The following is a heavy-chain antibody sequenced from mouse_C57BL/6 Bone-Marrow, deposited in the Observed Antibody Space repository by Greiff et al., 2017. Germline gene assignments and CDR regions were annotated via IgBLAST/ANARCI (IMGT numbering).Heavy chain of an antibody. CDR1: GFNIKDDY. CDR2: IDPENGDT. J-gene: IGHJ3*01. Sequence: VQLQQSGAELVRPGASVKLSCTASGFNIKDDYMHWVKQRPEQGLEWIGWIDPENGDTEYASKFQGKATITADTPSNTAYLQLSSLTSEDTAVYYCTRNDGDYRAWFAYWGQGTLVTVSA. D-gene: IGHD2-3*01. V-gene: IGHV14-4*01. CDR3: TRNDGDYRAWFAY.